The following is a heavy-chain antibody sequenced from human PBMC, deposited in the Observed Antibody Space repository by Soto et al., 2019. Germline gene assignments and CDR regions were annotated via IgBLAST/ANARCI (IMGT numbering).Heavy chain of an antibody. CDR3: ARGSWDDVTGHYYMDV. V-gene: IGHV6-1*01. CDR1: GNSASSSTAA. J-gene: IGHJ6*03. CDR2: TYYRSKWYI. Sequence: ISYDLCGNSASSSTAALISTTESQSKGIEWLGRTYYRSKWYINYAVSVKSRITVNPDTSKNQFSLQLNSVTPEDTAVYYCARGSWDDVTGHYYMDVWGKGTTVTVSS. D-gene: IGHD1-1*01.